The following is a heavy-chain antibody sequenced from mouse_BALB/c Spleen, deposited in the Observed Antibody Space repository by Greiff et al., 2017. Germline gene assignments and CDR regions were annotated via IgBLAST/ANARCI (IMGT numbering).Heavy chain of an antibody. J-gene: IGHJ4*01. Sequence: QVQLKESGPGLVQPSQSLSITCTVSGFSLTSYGVHWVRQSPGKGLEWLGVIWSGGSTDYNAAFISRLSISKDNSTSQVFFKMNSLQADDTAIYYCARKRYRYDRHYAMDYWGQGTSVTVSS. CDR1: GFSLTSYG. CDR3: ARKRYRYDRHYAMDY. V-gene: IGHV2-4-1*01. D-gene: IGHD2-14*01. CDR2: IWSGGST.